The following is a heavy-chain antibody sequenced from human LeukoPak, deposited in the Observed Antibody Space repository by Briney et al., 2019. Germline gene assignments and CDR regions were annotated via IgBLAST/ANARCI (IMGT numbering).Heavy chain of an antibody. CDR3: ARGGHMYGSGFGKNWFDP. CDR1: GYTFTGYY. V-gene: IGHV1-2*02. D-gene: IGHD3-10*01. CDR2: INPNSGGT. Sequence: ASVKVSCKASGYTFTGYYMHWVRQAPGQGLEWMGWINPNSGGTNYAQKFQGRVTMTRDTSISTAYMELSRLRSDDTAVYYCARGGHMYGSGFGKNWFDPWGQGTLVTVSS. J-gene: IGHJ5*02.